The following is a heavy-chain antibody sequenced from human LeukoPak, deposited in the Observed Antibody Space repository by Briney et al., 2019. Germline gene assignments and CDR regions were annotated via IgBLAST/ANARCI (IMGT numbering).Heavy chain of an antibody. CDR1: GFTFSSSA. J-gene: IGHJ4*02. V-gene: IGHV3-7*04. D-gene: IGHD3-10*01. CDR2: IKEDGSEK. CDR3: SGGSRFVDY. Sequence: GGSLRLSCAASGFTFSSSAMTWVRQAPGKGLEWVANIKEDGSEKYYVDSVKGRFTISRDNAKNSLYLQMNSLRAEDTAVYYCSGGSRFVDYWGQGTLVTVSS.